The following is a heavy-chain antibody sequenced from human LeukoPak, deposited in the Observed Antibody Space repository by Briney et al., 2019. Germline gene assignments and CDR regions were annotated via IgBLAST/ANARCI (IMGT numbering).Heavy chain of an antibody. V-gene: IGHV4-38-2*02. D-gene: IGHD4-23*01. CDR3: ARDYGGNSDYYYYYMDV. CDR2: FYHGGST. J-gene: IGHJ6*03. Sequence: SETLSLTCTVSGYSISTGYHWDWIRQPPGKGLEWIGTFYHGGSTYYNPSLKSRVTISVDTSKNQFSLKLSSVTAADTAVYYCARDYGGNSDYYYYYMDVWGKGTTVTVSS. CDR1: GYSISTGYH.